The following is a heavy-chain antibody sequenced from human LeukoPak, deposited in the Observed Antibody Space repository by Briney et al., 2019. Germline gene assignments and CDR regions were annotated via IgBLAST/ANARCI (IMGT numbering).Heavy chain of an antibody. J-gene: IGHJ6*02. CDR2: IRSKTDGGTT. V-gene: IGHV3-15*01. CDR1: GFTFSNAW. Sequence: GGSLRLSCAASGFTFSNAWMSWVRQAPGKGLEWVGRIRSKTDGGTTDYAAPVKGRFTISRDDSKNTQYLQMNSLKTEDTAVYYCTTGYVAVADNYYYGMDVWGQGTTVTVSS. D-gene: IGHD6-19*01. CDR3: TTGYVAVADNYYYGMDV.